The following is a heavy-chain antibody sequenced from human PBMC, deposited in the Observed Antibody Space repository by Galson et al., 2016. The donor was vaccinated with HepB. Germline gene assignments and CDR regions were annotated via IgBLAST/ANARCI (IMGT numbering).Heavy chain of an antibody. CDR1: GFIVSDYW. J-gene: IGHJ4*02. CDR2: ISPDGTST. D-gene: IGHD6-25*01. CDR3: AAHKRQRVSDYEDY. V-gene: IGHV3-74*01. Sequence: SLRLSCAASGFIVSDYWVHWVRQPPGKGLVWVSRISPDGTSTAYADSVKGRFTISRDNAKNTLYLQMNSLRAEDTAVYFCAAHKRQRVSDYEDYWGQGILVSVSS.